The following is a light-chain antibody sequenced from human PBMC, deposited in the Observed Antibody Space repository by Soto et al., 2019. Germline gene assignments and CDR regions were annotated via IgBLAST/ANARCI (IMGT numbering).Light chain of an antibody. CDR3: QRYNSAPWT. Sequence: DIQMTQSPSSLSASLGDRVTITCRASQGISNYLAWYQQKPGKVPKLLIYAASTLQSGFPSRFSGSGSGTDCTLTIGSLQPEDVAIYYCQRYNSAPWTFGQGTKVEIK. V-gene: IGKV1-27*01. J-gene: IGKJ1*01. CDR2: AAS. CDR1: QGISNY.